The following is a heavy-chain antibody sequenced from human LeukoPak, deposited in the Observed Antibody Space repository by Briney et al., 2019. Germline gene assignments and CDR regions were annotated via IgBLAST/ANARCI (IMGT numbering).Heavy chain of an antibody. Sequence: PSETLSLTCTVSGDFITAYYWSWIRQPPGKGLEWIGYVYYSGSTYYNPSLKSRVTISVDTSKNQFSLKLSPVTAADTAVYYCARDLEDSSGYYYDYYMDVWGKGTTVTVSS. CDR3: ARDLEDSSGYYYDYYMDV. CDR1: GDFITAYY. V-gene: IGHV4-59*12. J-gene: IGHJ6*03. D-gene: IGHD3-22*01. CDR2: VYYSGST.